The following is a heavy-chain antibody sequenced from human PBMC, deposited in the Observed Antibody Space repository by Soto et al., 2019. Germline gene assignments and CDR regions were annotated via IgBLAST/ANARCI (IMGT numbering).Heavy chain of an antibody. J-gene: IGHJ4*02. CDR3: ATDYRDGYNIPFDY. D-gene: IGHD5-12*01. V-gene: IGHV1-69*02. CDR1: GGTFDNYP. CDR2: VIPILGMG. Sequence: VQLVQSGAEVKQPGSSVKVSCKTSGGTFDNYPINWVRQAPGQGLEWMGRVIPILGMGSYAQKFQGRVTITADRSTSTAYMEPSSLRSDDTAVYYCATDYRDGYNIPFDYWGQGTLVTVSS.